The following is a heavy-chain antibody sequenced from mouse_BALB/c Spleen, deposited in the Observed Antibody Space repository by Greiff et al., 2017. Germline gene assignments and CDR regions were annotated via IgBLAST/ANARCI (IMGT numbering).Heavy chain of an antibody. CDR2: INPSSGYT. J-gene: IGHJ2*01. CDR1: GYTFTSYT. Sequence: VQLQQSAAELARPGASVKMSCKASGYTFTSYTMHWVKQRPGQGLEWIGYINPSSGYTEYNQKFKDKTTLTADKSSSTAYMQLSSLTSEDSAVYYCARWDITTVAFDYWGQGTTRTVSS. D-gene: IGHD1-1*01. CDR3: ARWDITTVAFDY. V-gene: IGHV1-4*02.